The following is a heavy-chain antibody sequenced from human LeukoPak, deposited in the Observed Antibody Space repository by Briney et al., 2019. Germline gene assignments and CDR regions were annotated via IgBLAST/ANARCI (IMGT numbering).Heavy chain of an antibody. CDR2: ISYDGSNK. Sequence: GRSLRLSCAASGFTFSSYAMYWVRQAPGKGLEWVAIISYDGSNKYYADSVKGRFTISRDNSKNTLYLQMNSLRAEDTAVYFCARDTYKSCSGDCEGFFDYWGQGTLVTVSS. CDR3: ARDTYKSCSGDCEGFFDY. CDR1: GFTFSSYA. D-gene: IGHD2-21*02. V-gene: IGHV3-30*04. J-gene: IGHJ4*02.